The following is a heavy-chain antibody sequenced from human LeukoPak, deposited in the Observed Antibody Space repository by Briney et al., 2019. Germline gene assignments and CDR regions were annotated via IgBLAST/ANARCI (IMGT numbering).Heavy chain of an antibody. D-gene: IGHD2-15*01. CDR2: INHSGST. CDR1: GGSFSGYY. V-gene: IGHV4-34*01. CDR3: ARGYCSGGSCYPLKSIYYYYMDV. J-gene: IGHJ6*03. Sequence: SETLSLTCAVYGGSFSGYYWNWIRQPPGKGLEWIGEINHSGSTNYNLSLKSRVTISVDTSKNQFSLKLTSVTAADTAVYYCARGYCSGGSCYPLKSIYYYYMDVWGKRTTVTFSS.